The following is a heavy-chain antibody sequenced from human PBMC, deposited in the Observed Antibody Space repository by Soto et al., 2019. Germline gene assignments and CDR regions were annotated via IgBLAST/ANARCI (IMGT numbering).Heavy chain of an antibody. D-gene: IGHD2-15*01. CDR2: IYPGDSDT. V-gene: IGHV5-51*01. CDR1: GNRFTSYW. Sequence: PGASLKISGKGSGNRFTSYWLVWVPQMPGKGLEWMGIIYPGDSDTRYSPSFQGQVTISADKSISTAYLQWSSLKASDTAMYYCARLVAAGTDYYYYYGMDVWGQGTTVTVSS. J-gene: IGHJ6*02. CDR3: ARLVAAGTDYYYYYGMDV.